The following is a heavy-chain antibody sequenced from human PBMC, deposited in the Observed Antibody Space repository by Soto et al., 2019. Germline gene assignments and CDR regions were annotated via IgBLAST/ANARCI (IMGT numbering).Heavy chain of an antibody. J-gene: IGHJ4*02. D-gene: IGHD6-13*01. V-gene: IGHV3-30*18. Sequence: QVQLVESGGGVVQPGRSLRLSCAASGFTFSTYGMHWVRQAPGKGLEWVAVISNEGSNKYYGDSVKGRFTISRDNSRNTLYLEMTSLRLEDTAVYSCVKDLVPCLAAAGRLMDWGQGVLVTGSS. CDR1: GFTFSTYG. CDR3: VKDLVPCLAAAGRLMD. CDR2: ISNEGSNK.